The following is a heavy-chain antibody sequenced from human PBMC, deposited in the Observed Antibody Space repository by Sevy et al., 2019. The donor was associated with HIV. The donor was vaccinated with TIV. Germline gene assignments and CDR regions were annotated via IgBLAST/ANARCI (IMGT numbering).Heavy chain of an antibody. Sequence: GGSLRLSCAASGFTFNDYNLSWIRQAPGKGLEWVSYISTSTSTTTIYYADSVKGRFTISGDNANNSIYLQMNSLRVDDTAVYYCARAAGWFDAWGQGTLVTVSS. J-gene: IGHJ5*02. CDR1: GFTFNDYN. V-gene: IGHV3-11*01. CDR3: ARAAGWFDA. CDR2: ISTSTSTTTI.